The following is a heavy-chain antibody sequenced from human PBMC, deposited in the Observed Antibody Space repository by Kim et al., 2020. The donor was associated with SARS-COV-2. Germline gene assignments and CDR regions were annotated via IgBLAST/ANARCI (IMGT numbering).Heavy chain of an antibody. D-gene: IGHD2-21*01. V-gene: IGHV3-23*01. CDR3: AGDTDRAPYYLYYGMDV. CDR1: GFSFSNYG. J-gene: IGHJ6*02. CDR2: ISRSGKHT. Sequence: GGSLRLSCAASGFSFSNYGMSWVRQAPGKGLDWVSGISRSGKHTYYADSVKGRFTITRDNSNNTLYLQMNSLRAEDTAVYYCAGDTDRAPYYLYYGMDVWGQGTPVTVSS.